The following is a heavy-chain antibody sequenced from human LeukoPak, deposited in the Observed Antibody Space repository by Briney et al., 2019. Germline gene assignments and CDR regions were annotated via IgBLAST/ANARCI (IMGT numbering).Heavy chain of an antibody. D-gene: IGHD4-17*01. CDR1: GFTFSSYA. CDR3: ARPTTVTTVSADAFDI. J-gene: IGHJ3*02. CDR2: ISSGGTYK. Sequence: GGSLRLSCAASGFTFSSYAMSWVRQAPGKGLEWVSSISSGGTYKYYADSVKGRFTISRDNAQNSLYLQMNSLRAEDSSVYYCARPTTVTTVSADAFDIWGQGTMVTVSS. V-gene: IGHV3-21*01.